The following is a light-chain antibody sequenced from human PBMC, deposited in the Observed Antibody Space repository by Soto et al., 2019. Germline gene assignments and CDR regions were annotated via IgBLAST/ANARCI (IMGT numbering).Light chain of an antibody. CDR3: QHLNTYPLT. J-gene: IGKJ4*01. CDR1: QGISSF. Sequence: DIQLTQSPSLLSASVGDRVTITCRASQGISSFLAWYQQKPGKAPNLLISAASTLRTGVPSRFSGSGSGTEFTLTISSLQPEDFATYYCQHLNTYPLTFGGGTKVEI. CDR2: AAS. V-gene: IGKV1-9*01.